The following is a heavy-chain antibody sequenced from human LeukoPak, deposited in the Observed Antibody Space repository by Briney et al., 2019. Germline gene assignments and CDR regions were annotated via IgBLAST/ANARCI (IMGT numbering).Heavy chain of an antibody. J-gene: IGHJ4*02. D-gene: IGHD3-9*01. V-gene: IGHV3-33*06. CDR3: AKAANCDKPYYFDY. CDR1: GFTFSSYG. Sequence: PGRSLRLSCAASGFTFSSYGMHWVRQAPGKGLEWVAVIWYDGSNKYYADSVKGRFTISRDNSKNTLYLQMNSLRAEDTAVYYCAKAANCDKPYYFDYWGQGTLVTVSS. CDR2: IWYDGSNK.